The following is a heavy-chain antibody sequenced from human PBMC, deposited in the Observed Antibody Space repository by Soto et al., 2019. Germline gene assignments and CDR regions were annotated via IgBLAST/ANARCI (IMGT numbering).Heavy chain of an antibody. Sequence: SETLSLTCTVSGGSISSSSYYWGWIRQPPGKGLEWIGYIYYSGSTNYNPSLKSRVTISVDTSKNQFSLKLSSVTAADTAVYYCATGTSRGWFDPWGQGTLVTVSS. V-gene: IGHV4-61*05. CDR3: ATGTSRGWFDP. D-gene: IGHD1-1*01. CDR2: IYYSGST. J-gene: IGHJ5*02. CDR1: GGSISSSSYY.